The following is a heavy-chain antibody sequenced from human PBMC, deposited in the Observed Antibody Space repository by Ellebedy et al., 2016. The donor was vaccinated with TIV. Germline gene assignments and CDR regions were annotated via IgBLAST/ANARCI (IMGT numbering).Heavy chain of an antibody. CDR1: GFTFSNYA. CDR2: VVGSSGST. Sequence: GESLKISCVASGFTFSNYAMNWVRQAPGKGLEWVSTVVGSSGSTYYADSVQGRFTVSRDNPKNTLYPQMNSLRAEDTAVYYCAKDVSVGTTQSFYGMDVWGQGTTVTVSS. J-gene: IGHJ6*02. CDR3: AKDVSVGTTQSFYGMDV. V-gene: IGHV3-23*01. D-gene: IGHD1-7*01.